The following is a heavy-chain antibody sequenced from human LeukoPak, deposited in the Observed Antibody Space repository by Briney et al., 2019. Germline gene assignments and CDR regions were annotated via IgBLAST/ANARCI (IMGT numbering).Heavy chain of an antibody. D-gene: IGHD3-22*01. J-gene: IGHJ4*02. CDR2: IYYSGST. V-gene: IGHV4-59*01. CDR3: ARSGGLWLLTYYFDY. CDR1: GGSISSYY. Sequence: SEALSLTCTVSGGSISSYYWSWIRQPTGKGLEWIGYIYYSGSTNYNPSLKSRVTISVDTSKNQFSLKLSSVTAADTAVYFCARSGGLWLLTYYFDYWGQGTLVTVSS.